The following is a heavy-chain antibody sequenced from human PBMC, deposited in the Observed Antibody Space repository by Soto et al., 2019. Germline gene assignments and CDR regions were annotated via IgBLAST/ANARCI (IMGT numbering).Heavy chain of an antibody. Sequence: QVQLLESGGGLVQPGGSLRLSCAASGFTFSHYYMSWIRQAPGKGLEWVSYISSSGTTIYYADSVKGRFTISRDNAKNSLYLQMNSLRADDTDVYYCARVEALRGGDYVWYWGQGTLVMVSS. CDR1: GFTFSHYY. D-gene: IGHD3-16*01. V-gene: IGHV3-11*01. J-gene: IGHJ4*02. CDR2: ISSSGTTI. CDR3: ARVEALRGGDYVWY.